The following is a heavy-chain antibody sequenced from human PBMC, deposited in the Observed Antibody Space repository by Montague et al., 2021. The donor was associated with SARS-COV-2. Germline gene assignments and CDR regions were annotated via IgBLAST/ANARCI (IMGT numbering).Heavy chain of an antibody. J-gene: IGHJ4*02. CDR1: GFSFSSYE. V-gene: IGHV3-48*03. CDR2: ISSSGSTI. Sequence: SLILSCAASGFSFSSYEMNWVRQAPGKGLEWVSYISSSGSTIYYXDSVKGRFTISRDNAKNSLYLQMNSLRAEDTAVYYCARVFATVGAMDRNDYWGQGTLVTVSS. D-gene: IGHD1-26*01. CDR3: ARVFATVGAMDRNDY.